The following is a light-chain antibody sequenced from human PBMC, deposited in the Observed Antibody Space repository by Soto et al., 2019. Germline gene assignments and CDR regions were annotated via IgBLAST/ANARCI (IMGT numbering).Light chain of an antibody. CDR2: DAS. CDR3: QQRSSWPLT. V-gene: IGKV3-11*01. J-gene: IGKJ4*01. Sequence: EIVLTQSPATLSLSPGERATLSCRASQSVGNYLVWYQLKPGQAPRLLIYDASNRATDIPARFSGSGSGTDVTLTISSLEPEDFAVYHCQQRSSWPLTFGGGTKVEIK. CDR1: QSVGNY.